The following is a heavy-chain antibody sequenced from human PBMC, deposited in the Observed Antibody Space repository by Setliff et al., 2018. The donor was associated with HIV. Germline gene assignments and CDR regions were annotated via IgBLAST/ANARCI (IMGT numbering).Heavy chain of an antibody. D-gene: IGHD5-18*01. V-gene: IGHV3-21*01. CDR2: ISSTSDYI. CDR1: GFTFSDYS. J-gene: IGHJ4*02. CDR3: ARDFRIQLWLRSPFDY. Sequence: PGGSLRLSCAVSGFTFSDYSMNWVRQAPGKGLEWVSSISSTSDYIYYADSVKGRFINSRDNAKNSLYLQMNSLRAEDTAVYYCARDFRIQLWLRSPFDYWGQGTLVTVSS.